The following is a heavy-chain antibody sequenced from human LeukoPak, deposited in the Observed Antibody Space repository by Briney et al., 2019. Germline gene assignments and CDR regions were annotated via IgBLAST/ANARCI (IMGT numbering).Heavy chain of an antibody. CDR1: GGTFSSYA. Sequence: SVKLSCKASGGTFSSYAISWVRQAPGQGLEWMGGIIPIFGTANYAQKFQGRVTITADESTSTAYMELSSLRSEDTAVYYCARVVSSSSSKGLLGYRGQGTLVTVSS. J-gene: IGHJ4*02. CDR3: ARVVSSSSSKGLLGY. V-gene: IGHV1-69*01. D-gene: IGHD6-6*01. CDR2: IIPIFGTA.